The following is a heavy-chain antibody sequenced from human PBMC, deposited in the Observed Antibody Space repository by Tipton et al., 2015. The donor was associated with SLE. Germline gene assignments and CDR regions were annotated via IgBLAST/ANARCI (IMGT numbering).Heavy chain of an antibody. CDR2: VNGYGRA. CDR1: DESLSNYH. CDR3: ARATDWNLSPDV. Sequence: TLSLTRAVYDESLSNYHWSWIRQPPGKGLEWIGEVNGYGRATYNPSLGSRLTISVDTSKDQFSLRLTSVTAADTAAYYCARATDWNLSPDVWGKGTTVTVSS. J-gene: IGHJ6*04. V-gene: IGHV4-34*09. D-gene: IGHD1-7*01.